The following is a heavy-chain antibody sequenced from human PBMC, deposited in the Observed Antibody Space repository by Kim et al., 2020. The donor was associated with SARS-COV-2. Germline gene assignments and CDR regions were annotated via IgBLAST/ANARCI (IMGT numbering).Heavy chain of an antibody. D-gene: IGHD7-27*01. CDR2: KK. V-gene: IGHV3-33*06. Sequence: KKSYANSVEGPFTNSRDNSKTTLYLQMNSLRAEDTAVYYCAKEETGYFDYWGQGTLVTVSS. CDR3: AKEETGYFDY. J-gene: IGHJ4*02.